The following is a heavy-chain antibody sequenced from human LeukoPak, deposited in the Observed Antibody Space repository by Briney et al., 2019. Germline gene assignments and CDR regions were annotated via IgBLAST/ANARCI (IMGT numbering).Heavy chain of an antibody. CDR1: GGSFSGYY. V-gene: IGHV4-34*01. Sequence: SETLSLTCAVYGGSFSGYYWSWIRQPPGKGLEWIGEINHSGSTNYNPSLKSRVTISVDTSKNQFSLKLSSVTAADTAVYYCARVNGLPYYFDYGGQGTLVTVSS. CDR2: INHSGST. D-gene: IGHD3-16*01. J-gene: IGHJ4*02. CDR3: ARVNGLPYYFDY.